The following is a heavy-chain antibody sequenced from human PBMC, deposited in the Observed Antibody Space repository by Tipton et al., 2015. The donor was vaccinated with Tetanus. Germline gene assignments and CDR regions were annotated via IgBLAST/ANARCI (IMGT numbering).Heavy chain of an antibody. CDR1: GFSFDDYA. Sequence: SLRLSCTTSGFSFDDYAMHWVRQGPGKGLEWVSGITWNSNTVQYAEFVKGRFTISRDNSKDTLYLQMNGLRAEDTAVYYCAKVFHGTWYYFDTWGQGTLVTVSS. J-gene: IGHJ4*02. V-gene: IGHV3-9*01. D-gene: IGHD2/OR15-2a*01. CDR2: ITWNSNTV. CDR3: AKVFHGTWYYFDT.